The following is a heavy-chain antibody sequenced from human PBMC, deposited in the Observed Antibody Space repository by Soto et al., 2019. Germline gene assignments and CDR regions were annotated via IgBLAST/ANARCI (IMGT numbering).Heavy chain of an antibody. Sequence: GGSLRLSCAASGFTFSSYAMHWVRQAPGKGLEWVAVISYDGSNKYYADSVKGRFTISRDNSKNTLYLQMNSLRAEDTAVYYCARAGRGLWGYYYYGMDVWGQGTTVTVSS. CDR1: GFTFSSYA. V-gene: IGHV3-30-3*01. CDR3: ARAGRGLWGYYYYGMDV. CDR2: ISYDGSNK. D-gene: IGHD3-16*01. J-gene: IGHJ6*02.